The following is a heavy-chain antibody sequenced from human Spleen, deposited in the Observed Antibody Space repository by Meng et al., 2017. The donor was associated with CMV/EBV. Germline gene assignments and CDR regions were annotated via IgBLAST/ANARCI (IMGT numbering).Heavy chain of an antibody. CDR2: INHTGNT. J-gene: IGHJ6*02. CDR1: GGAATNHY. V-gene: IGHV4-34*01. D-gene: IGHD2-21*01. CDR3: ARAQPNIVVVPASEGRRGNGLDV. Sequence: GSLRLSCGVYGGAATNHYWVWIRQSPGKGLEWIGEINHTGNTNYNPSLASRVTISVDTSKSQFSLSLNSVTAADTAVYYCARAQPNIVVVPASEGRRGNGLDVWGQGTTVTVSS.